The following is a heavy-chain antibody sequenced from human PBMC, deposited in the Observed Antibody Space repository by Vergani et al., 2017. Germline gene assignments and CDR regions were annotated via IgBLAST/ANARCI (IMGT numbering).Heavy chain of an antibody. CDR2: IIPIFGTE. J-gene: IGHJ6*02. D-gene: IGHD3-10*01. V-gene: IGHV1-69*01. Sequence: QVQLVQSGAEVKKPGSSVKVSCKASGGTFSSYAISWVRQAPGQGLEWMGGIIPIFGTENYEQKFQGRVTITADESTSTAYMELSSLRSEDTAVYYCARNYYGSGSGSYGMDVWGQGTTVTVSS. CDR1: GGTFSSYA. CDR3: ARNYYGSGSGSYGMDV.